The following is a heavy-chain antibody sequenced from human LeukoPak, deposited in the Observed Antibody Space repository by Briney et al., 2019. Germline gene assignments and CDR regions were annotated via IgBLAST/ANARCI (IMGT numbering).Heavy chain of an antibody. V-gene: IGHV4-39*07. CDR1: GGSISSSHYY. J-gene: IGHJ3*02. D-gene: IGHD6-13*01. CDR2: INHSGST. Sequence: PSETLSLTCTVSGGSISSSHYYWGWIRQPPGKGLGWIGEINHSGSTNYNPSLKSRVTISVDTSKNQFSLKLSSVTAADTAVYYCAGYDAFDIWGQGTMVTVSS. CDR3: AGYDAFDI.